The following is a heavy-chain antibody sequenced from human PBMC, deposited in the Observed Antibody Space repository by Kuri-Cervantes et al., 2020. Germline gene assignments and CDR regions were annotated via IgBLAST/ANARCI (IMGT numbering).Heavy chain of an antibody. CDR2: ISSSSSYI. D-gene: IGHD4-11*01. J-gene: IGHJ6*03. V-gene: IGHV3-21*03. CDR3: AKPWGSNYGGRDYYYYYMDV. CDR1: GFTFSSYS. Sequence: GGSLRLSCAASGFTFSSYSMNWVRQAPGKGLEWVSSISSSSSYIYYADSVKGRFTISRDNAKNSLYLQMNSLRAEDTAVYYCAKPWGSNYGGRDYYYYYMDVWGKGTTVTVSS.